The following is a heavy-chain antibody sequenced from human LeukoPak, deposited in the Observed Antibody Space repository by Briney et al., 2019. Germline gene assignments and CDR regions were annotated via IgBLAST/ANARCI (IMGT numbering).Heavy chain of an antibody. D-gene: IGHD2-21*02. V-gene: IGHV1-8*01. Sequence: ASVKVSCKASGYTFTSYDINWVRQATGQGLEWMGWMNPNSGNTGYAQKFQGRVTMTRNTSISTAYMELSSLRSEDTAVYYCARAELGDNGDAFDIWGQGTMVTVSS. J-gene: IGHJ3*02. CDR2: MNPNSGNT. CDR1: GYTFTSYD. CDR3: ARAELGDNGDAFDI.